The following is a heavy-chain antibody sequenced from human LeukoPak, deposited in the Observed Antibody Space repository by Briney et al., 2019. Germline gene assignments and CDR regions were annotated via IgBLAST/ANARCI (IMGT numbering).Heavy chain of an antibody. J-gene: IGHJ4*02. CDR1: GFTFSSYV. D-gene: IGHD6-13*01. CDR3: ARVLAAADAYYFDY. CDR2: ISSTSTYI. V-gene: IGHV3-21*01. Sequence: GGSLRLSCAASGFTFSSYVMIWGRQAPGKGLEWVSSISSTSTYIYYADSVMGRFTISRDNAKNSLYLQMNSLRAEDTAVYYCARVLAAADAYYFDYWGQGTLVTVSS.